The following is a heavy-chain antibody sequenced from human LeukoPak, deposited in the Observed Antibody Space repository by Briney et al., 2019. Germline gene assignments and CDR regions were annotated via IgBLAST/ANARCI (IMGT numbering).Heavy chain of an antibody. J-gene: IGHJ5*02. Sequence: SETLSLTCTVSGGSISSGSYFWSWIRQPAGKGLEWIGRIYSSGTTNYNPSLKSRVTMSVDTSKNQFSLKLSSVTAADTAVYYCARADARSSTWFDPWGQGTLVTVSS. D-gene: IGHD2-2*01. CDR3: ARADARSSTWFDP. V-gene: IGHV4-61*02. CDR1: GGSISSGSYF. CDR2: IYSSGTT.